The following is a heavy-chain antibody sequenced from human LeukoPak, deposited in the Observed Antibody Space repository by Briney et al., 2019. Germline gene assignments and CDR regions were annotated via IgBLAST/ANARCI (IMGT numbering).Heavy chain of an antibody. V-gene: IGHV4-4*02. CDR1: GASISRGSW. D-gene: IGHD5-24*01. CDR3: ARGRGWLQSTPFDY. CDR2: FSHSGIT. Sequence: SGTLSLTCDVSGASISRGSWWSWVRQPPGKGLEWIGEFSHSGITNFNPSLKSRVTISVDKSRNQFSLKLSSVTAADTAVYYCARGRGWLQSTPFDYWGQGTLVTVSS. J-gene: IGHJ4*02.